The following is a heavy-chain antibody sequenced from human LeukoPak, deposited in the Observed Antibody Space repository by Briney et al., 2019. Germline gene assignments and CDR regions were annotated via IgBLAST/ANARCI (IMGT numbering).Heavy chain of an antibody. CDR1: GFTFGDYA. D-gene: IGHD4-17*01. CDR3: TKPKITVTPLAIDC. J-gene: IGHJ4*02. V-gene: IGHV3-49*04. Sequence: GRSLRLSCTASGFTFGDYAMSWVRQAPGKGLEWVGFIRSKAYGGTTEYAASVKGRFTISRDDSKSIAYLQMNSLKTEDTAVYYCTKPKITVTPLAIDCWGQGTLVTVSS. CDR2: IRSKAYGGTT.